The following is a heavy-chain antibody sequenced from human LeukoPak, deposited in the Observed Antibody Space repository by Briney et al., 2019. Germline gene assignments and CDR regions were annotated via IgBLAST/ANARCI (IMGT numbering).Heavy chain of an antibody. V-gene: IGHV3-21*01. CDR3: ARGVGASDY. CDR2: ISTGSSYI. Sequence: GGSLRLSRAASGFTFSSYSMNWVRQAPGKGLEWVSSISTGSSYIYYADSLKGRFTISRDNAENSLYLQMNSLRAEDTAVYYCARGVGASDYWGQGTLVTVSS. D-gene: IGHD1-26*01. CDR1: GFTFSSYS. J-gene: IGHJ4*02.